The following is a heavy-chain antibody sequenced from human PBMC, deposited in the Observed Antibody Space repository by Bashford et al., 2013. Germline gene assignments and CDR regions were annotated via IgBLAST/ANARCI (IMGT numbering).Heavy chain of an antibody. CDR1: GGSISSYY. CDR3: ARDPHTTFHYMDV. Sequence: SSETLSLTCTVSGGSISSYYWSWIRQPPGKGLEWIGYIYYSGSTNYNPSLKSRVTISVDTSKNQFSLKLSSVTAADTAVYYCARDPHTTFHYMDVWGKGTTVTVSS. CDR2: IYYSGST. J-gene: IGHJ6*03. D-gene: IGHD3-3*01. V-gene: IGHV4-59*01.